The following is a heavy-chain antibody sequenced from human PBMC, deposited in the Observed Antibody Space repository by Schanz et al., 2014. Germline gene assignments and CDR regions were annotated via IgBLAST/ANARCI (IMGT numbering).Heavy chain of an antibody. CDR1: GFTFSSYW. CDR3: ARKTDSSGTGDY. V-gene: IGHV3-74*01. J-gene: IGHJ4*02. D-gene: IGHD6-19*01. CDR2: IQSDGSIT. Sequence: EVQLVESGGGVVHPGGSLRLSCAASGFTFSSYWMHWVRQAPGKGLVWVSRIQSDGSITTYADSVKGRFTISRDGSKNTLYLQMNSLRAEDTAVYYCARKTDSSGTGDYWGQGTLVTVSS.